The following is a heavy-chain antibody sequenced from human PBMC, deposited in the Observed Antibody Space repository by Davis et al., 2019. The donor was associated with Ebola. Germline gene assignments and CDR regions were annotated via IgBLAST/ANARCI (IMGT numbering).Heavy chain of an antibody. D-gene: IGHD6-19*01. CDR3: ARSRASGWYWFDP. J-gene: IGHJ5*02. Sequence: GESLKISCAASGFTFSSYSMNLVRQAPGKGLEWVSYISSSSSTIYYADPVKGRFTISRDNAKNSLYLQMNSLRDEDTAVYYCARSRASGWYWFDPWGQGTLVTVSS. V-gene: IGHV3-48*02. CDR2: ISSSSSTI. CDR1: GFTFSSYS.